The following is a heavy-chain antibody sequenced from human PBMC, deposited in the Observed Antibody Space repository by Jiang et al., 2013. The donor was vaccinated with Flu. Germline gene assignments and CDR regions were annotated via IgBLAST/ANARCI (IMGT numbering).Heavy chain of an antibody. Sequence: KPGESLRISCKGSGYSFTSYWISWVRQMPGKGLEWMGRIDPSDSYTNYSPSFQGHVTISADKSISTAYLQWSSLKASDTAMYYCASGSMGGWYALSFDYWGQGTLVTVSS. J-gene: IGHJ4*02. CDR1: GYSFTSYW. CDR2: IDPSDSYT. CDR3: ASGSMGGWYALSFDY. V-gene: IGHV5-10-1*01. D-gene: IGHD6-19*01.